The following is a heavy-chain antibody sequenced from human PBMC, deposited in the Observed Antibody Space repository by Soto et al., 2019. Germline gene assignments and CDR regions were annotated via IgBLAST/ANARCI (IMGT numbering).Heavy chain of an antibody. V-gene: IGHV4-30-4*01. CDR1: GGSISSGDYY. J-gene: IGHJ4*02. CDR2: IYYSGST. D-gene: IGHD4-17*01. Sequence: QVQLQESGPGLVKPSQTLSLTCTVSGGSISSGDYYWSWIRQPPGKGLEWIGYIYYSGSTYYNPYLKSRVNISVATSKNQFSLKLSSVTAADTAVYYCARTRGAVTIDYFDYWGQGTLVTVSS. CDR3: ARTRGAVTIDYFDY.